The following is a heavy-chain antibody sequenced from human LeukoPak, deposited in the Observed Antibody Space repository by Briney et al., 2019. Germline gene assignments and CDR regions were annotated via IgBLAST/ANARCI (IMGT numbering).Heavy chain of an antibody. J-gene: IGHJ4*02. CDR1: GFTFTDHY. CDR3: ARDHDWGVDY. CDR2: INGKRGDT. D-gene: IGHD7-27*01. Sequence: ASVTVSCKASGFTFTDHYMHWVRQAPGQGLEWMGWINGKRGDTNYAQNFQDRVTMTRDTSTSTVYMELSRLTVDDTGVYYCARDHDWGVDYWGQGTMVTVSS. V-gene: IGHV1-2*02.